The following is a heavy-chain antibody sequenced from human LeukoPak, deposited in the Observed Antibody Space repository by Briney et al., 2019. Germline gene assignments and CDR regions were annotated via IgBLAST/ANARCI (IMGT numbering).Heavy chain of an antibody. CDR1: GYTFTGYY. V-gene: IGHV1-2*02. CDR2: INPNSGGT. D-gene: IGHD3-10*01. CDR3: ARDPTWFGELLSNSLLSY. Sequence: GATVTVSCKASGYTFTGYYMHWVRQAPGQGLEWMGWINPNSGGTNYAQKFQGRVTMTRDTSISTAYMELSSLRSEDTAVYYCARDPTWFGELLSNSLLSYWGQGTLVTVSS. J-gene: IGHJ4*02.